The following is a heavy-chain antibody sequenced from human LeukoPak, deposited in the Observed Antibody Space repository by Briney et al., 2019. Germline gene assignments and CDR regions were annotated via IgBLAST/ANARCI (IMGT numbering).Heavy chain of an antibody. CDR2: IFYSGSS. Sequence: PSETLSLTCTVSGGSISSRTYYWGWIRQPPGKGLEWIGSIFYSGSSYYNPSLKSRVTISVDTSKNHFSLKLNSVTAADTAVYYCARGSGTYYYDSGGYLNWFDPWGQGILVTVSS. CDR1: GGSISSRTYY. CDR3: ARGSGTYYYDSGGYLNWFDP. V-gene: IGHV4-39*02. D-gene: IGHD3-22*01. J-gene: IGHJ5*02.